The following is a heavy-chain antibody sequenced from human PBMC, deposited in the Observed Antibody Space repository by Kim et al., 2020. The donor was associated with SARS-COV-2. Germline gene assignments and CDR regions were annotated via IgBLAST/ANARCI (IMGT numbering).Heavy chain of an antibody. V-gene: IGHV6-1*01. J-gene: IGHJ6*02. CDR3: AREGGSYSNYYYGMDV. Sequence: VKSRITINPDTSKNQFSLQLNSVTPEDTAVYYCAREGGSYSNYYYGMDVWGQGTTVTVSS. D-gene: IGHD1-26*01.